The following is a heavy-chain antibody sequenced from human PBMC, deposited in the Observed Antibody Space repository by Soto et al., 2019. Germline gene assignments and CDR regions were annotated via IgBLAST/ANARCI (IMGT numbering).Heavy chain of an antibody. CDR1: GGTFSSYA. D-gene: IGHD3-10*01. CDR3: ARYYYGSGSSFDY. V-gene: IGHV1-69*13. J-gene: IGHJ4*02. Sequence: SVKVSCKASGGTFSSYAISWVRQAPGQGLEWMGGIIPIFGTANYAQKFQGRVTITADESTSTAYMELSSLRSEDTAVYYCARYYYGSGSSFDYWGQGTLVTVSS. CDR2: IIPIFGTA.